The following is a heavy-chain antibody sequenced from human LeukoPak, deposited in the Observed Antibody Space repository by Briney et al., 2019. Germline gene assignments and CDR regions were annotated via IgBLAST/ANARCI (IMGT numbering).Heavy chain of an antibody. Sequence: GGSLRLSCAASGFTFSSYAMHWVRQAPGKGLEWVAVISYGGSNKYYADSVKGRFTISRDNSKNTLYLQMNSLRAEDTAVYYCARGSRRTHYYYYGMDVWGQGTTVTVSS. CDR3: ARGSRRTHYYYYGMDV. J-gene: IGHJ6*02. CDR1: GFTFSSYA. V-gene: IGHV3-30-3*01. CDR2: ISYGGSNK.